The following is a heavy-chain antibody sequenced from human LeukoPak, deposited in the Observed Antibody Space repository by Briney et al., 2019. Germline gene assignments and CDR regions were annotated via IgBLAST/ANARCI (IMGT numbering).Heavy chain of an antibody. CDR3: ARQRGSTSWSSYYYYMDV. CDR2: ISAYNGNT. D-gene: IGHD2-2*01. V-gene: IGHV1-18*01. Sequence: GASVKVSCKASGYTFTSYGISWVRQAPGQGLEWMGWISAYNGNTNYAQKLQGRVTMTTDTFTSTAYMELRSLRSDVTTVYYCARQRGSTSWSSYYYYMDVWGKGTTVTVSS. CDR1: GYTFTSYG. J-gene: IGHJ6*03.